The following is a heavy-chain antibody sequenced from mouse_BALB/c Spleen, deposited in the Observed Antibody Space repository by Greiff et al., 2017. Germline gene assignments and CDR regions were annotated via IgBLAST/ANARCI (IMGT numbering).Heavy chain of an antibody. CDR2: ISSGGGST. CDR1: GFAFSSYD. Sequence: EVKLMESGGGLVKPGGSLKLSCAASGFAFSSYDMSWVRQTPEKRLEWVAYISSGGGSTYYPDTVKGRFTISRDNAKNTLYLQMSSLKSEDTAMYYCARHGYRYPFADWGQGTLVTVSA. J-gene: IGHJ3*01. V-gene: IGHV5-12-1*01. D-gene: IGHD2-14*01. CDR3: ARHGYRYPFAD.